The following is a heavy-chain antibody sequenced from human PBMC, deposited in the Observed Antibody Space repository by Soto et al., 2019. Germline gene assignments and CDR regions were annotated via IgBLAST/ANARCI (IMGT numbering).Heavy chain of an antibody. V-gene: IGHV4-39*01. Sequence: SETLSLTCTVSGGSISSSSYYWGWIRQPPGKGLEWIGSIYYSGSTYYNPSLKSRVTISIDASKNQFSLNLNSVTATDTAVYYCARHRGPTGPNYWGQGTLVTVSS. CDR2: IYYSGST. CDR1: GGSISSSSYY. CDR3: ARHRGPTGPNY. D-gene: IGHD3-10*01. J-gene: IGHJ4*02.